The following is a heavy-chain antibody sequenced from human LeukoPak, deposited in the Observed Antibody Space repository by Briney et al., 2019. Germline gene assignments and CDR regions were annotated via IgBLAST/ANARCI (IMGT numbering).Heavy chain of an antibody. CDR3: ARGTYGSGSYYKDWFDP. CDR2: IYYSGST. J-gene: IGHJ5*02. V-gene: IGHV4-31*03. Sequence: SQTLSLTCTVSGGSISSGGYYWSWIRQHPGKGLEWIGYIYYSGSTYYNPSLKSRVTISVDTSKNQFSLKLSSVTAADTAVYYCARGTYGSGSYYKDWFDPWGQGTLVTVSS. D-gene: IGHD3-10*01. CDR1: GGSISSGGYY.